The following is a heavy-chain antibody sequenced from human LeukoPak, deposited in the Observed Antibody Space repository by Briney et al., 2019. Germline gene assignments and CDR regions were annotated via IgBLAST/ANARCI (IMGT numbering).Heavy chain of an antibody. CDR3: AKDQGLRLGELSHLGFDY. Sequence: GGSLRLSCAASGFTFSSYAMSWVRQAPGKGLEWVSAISGSGGSTYYADSVKGRFTISRDISKNTLYLQMNSLRAEDTAVYYCAKDQGLRLGELSHLGFDYWGQGTLVTVSS. J-gene: IGHJ4*02. CDR1: GFTFSSYA. V-gene: IGHV3-23*01. CDR2: ISGSGGST. D-gene: IGHD3-16*02.